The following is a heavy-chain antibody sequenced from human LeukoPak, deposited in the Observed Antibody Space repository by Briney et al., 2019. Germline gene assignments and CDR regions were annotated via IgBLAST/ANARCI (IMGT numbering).Heavy chain of an antibody. CDR3: ARGPVVVVARRYYYYYGMDV. D-gene: IGHD2-15*01. CDR2: INSSEST. CDR1: GDSIRTYY. Sequence: PSETLSLTCTVSGDSIRTYYWSWIRQPPGKGLEWIGYINSSESTNYNPSLQSRVTIFVDTSKNQFSLKLSSVTAADTAVYYCARGPVVVVARRYYYYYGMDVWGQGTTVTVSS. V-gene: IGHV4-59*12. J-gene: IGHJ6*02.